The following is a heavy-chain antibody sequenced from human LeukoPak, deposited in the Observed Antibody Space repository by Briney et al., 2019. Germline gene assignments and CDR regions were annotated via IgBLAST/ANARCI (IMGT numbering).Heavy chain of an antibody. J-gene: IGHJ6*04. CDR2: IYHSGST. V-gene: IGHV4-38-2*01. CDR3: ARSGGDYVSYYYYYGMDV. D-gene: IGHD4-17*01. Sequence: SETLSLACAVSGYSISSGYYWGCIRQPPGKGLEWIGSIYHSGSTYYNPSLKSRVTISVDTSKNQFSLKLSSVTAADTAVYYCARSGGDYVSYYYYYGMDVWGKGTTVTVSS. CDR1: GYSISSGYY.